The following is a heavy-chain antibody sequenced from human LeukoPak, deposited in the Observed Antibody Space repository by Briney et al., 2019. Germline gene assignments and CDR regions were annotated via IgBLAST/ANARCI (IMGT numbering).Heavy chain of an antibody. D-gene: IGHD4-23*01. J-gene: IGHJ4*02. CDR1: GFTFSSYS. CDR3: ARETGNGGPFDY. CDR2: ISSSSSYI. V-gene: IGHV3-21*01. Sequence: GGSLRLSCAASGFTFSSYSMNWVRQAPGKGLEWVSSISSSSSYIYYADSVKGRFTISRDNAKNSLYLQMNSLRAEDTAVYYCARETGNGGPFDYWGQGTLVTVSS.